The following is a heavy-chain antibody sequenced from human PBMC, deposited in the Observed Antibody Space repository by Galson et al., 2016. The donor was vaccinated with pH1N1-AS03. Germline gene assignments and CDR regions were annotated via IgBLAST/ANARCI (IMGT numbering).Heavy chain of an antibody. J-gene: IGHJ4*02. CDR1: GVSITTYY. V-gene: IGHV4-4*07. CDR2: IYASGNT. D-gene: IGHD3-22*01. Sequence: ETLSLTCTVSGVSITTYYWSWIRHPAGKGLEWVGRIYASGNTNYNPSLKSRVTMSVDTSKNQFSLTLNSVTAADTAMYYCAREGDHSDNNGYPLFDYWGQGSLVTVSS. CDR3: AREGDHSDNNGYPLFDY.